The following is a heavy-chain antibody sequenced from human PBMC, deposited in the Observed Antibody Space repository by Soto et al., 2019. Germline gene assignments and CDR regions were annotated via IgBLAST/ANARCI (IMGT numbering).Heavy chain of an antibody. Sequence: SETLSLTCTVSGGSISSYYWSWIRQPPGKGLEWIGYIYYSGSTNYNPSLKSRVTISVDTSKNQFSLKLSSVTAADTAVYYCARDDYYYYGMDVWGQGTPFTVS. CDR3: ARDDYYYYGMDV. CDR1: GGSISSYY. J-gene: IGHJ6*02. V-gene: IGHV4-59*01. CDR2: IYYSGST.